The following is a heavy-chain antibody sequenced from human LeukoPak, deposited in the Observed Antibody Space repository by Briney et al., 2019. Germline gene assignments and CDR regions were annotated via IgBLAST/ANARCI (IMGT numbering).Heavy chain of an antibody. Sequence: PSETLSLTCTVSGGSISSYYWSWIRQPPGKGREWIGYIYYSGSTNYNPSLKSRVTISVDTSKTQYSLKLSSVTAADTAVYYCARNYYDSSGYYRYFDYWGQGTLVTVSS. CDR2: IYYSGST. CDR3: ARNYYDSSGYYRYFDY. J-gene: IGHJ4*02. V-gene: IGHV4-59*01. D-gene: IGHD3-22*01. CDR1: GGSISSYY.